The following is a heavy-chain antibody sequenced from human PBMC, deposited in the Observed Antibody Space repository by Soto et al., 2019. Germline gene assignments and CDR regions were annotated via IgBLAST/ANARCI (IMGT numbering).Heavy chain of an antibody. CDR1: GFTFSNAW. D-gene: IGHD2-15*01. CDR2: IKSKYDGGTT. CDR3: STGGYFFDY. Sequence: PGGSLRLSCAGSGFTFSNAWMNWVRQAPGKGLEWVARIKSKYDGGTTDYAAPAKGRFSISRDDSKNTVYLQMNSLKTEDTAVYYCSTGGYFFDYWGQGTPVTVSS. V-gene: IGHV3-15*07. J-gene: IGHJ4*02.